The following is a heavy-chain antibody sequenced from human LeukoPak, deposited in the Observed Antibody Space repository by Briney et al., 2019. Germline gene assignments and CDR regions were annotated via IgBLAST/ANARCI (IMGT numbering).Heavy chain of an antibody. CDR1: GYTFTGYY. CDR3: ARSLITMLRGVPNFDY. V-gene: IGHV1-2*02. CDR2: INPNSGGT. D-gene: IGHD3-10*01. J-gene: IGHJ4*02. Sequence: ASVKVSCKASGYTFTGYYMHWVRQAPGQGLEWMGWINPNSGGTNYAQNFQGRVTMTRDTSIGTAYMELSRLRSDDTAVYYCARSLITMLRGVPNFDYWGQGTLVTVSS.